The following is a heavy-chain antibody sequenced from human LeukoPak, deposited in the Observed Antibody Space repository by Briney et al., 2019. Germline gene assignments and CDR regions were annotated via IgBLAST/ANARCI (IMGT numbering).Heavy chain of an antibody. CDR2: IAYDGSDK. D-gene: IGHD6-19*01. J-gene: IGHJ4*02. V-gene: IGHV3-30*02. CDR1: GFTFSSYG. CDR3: VAIAMAGQFY. Sequence: PGGSLRLSCAASGFTFSSYGMHWVRQAPGKGLEWVTYIAYDGSDKFYADSVRGRFTISRDNSKNTLYVQMNSLRVEDTAMYYCVAIAMAGQFYWGQGTLVTVSS.